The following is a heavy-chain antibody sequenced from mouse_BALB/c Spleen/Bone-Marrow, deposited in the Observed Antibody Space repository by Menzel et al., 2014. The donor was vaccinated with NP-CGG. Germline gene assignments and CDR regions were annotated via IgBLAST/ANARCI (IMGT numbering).Heavy chain of an antibody. CDR2: IYPGNVNT. V-gene: IGHV1S56*01. CDR1: GYTFTTYY. D-gene: IGHD2-14*01. Sequence: VQLQQSGPELVKPGASVRISCKASGYTFTTYYIHWVKQRPGQGLEWIGWIYPGNVNTNYNEKFKGKATLTADKSSGTAYMQLSSLTSEDSAVYFCARGGYDGAWFAYWGQGTLVTVSA. J-gene: IGHJ3*01. CDR3: ARGGYDGAWFAY.